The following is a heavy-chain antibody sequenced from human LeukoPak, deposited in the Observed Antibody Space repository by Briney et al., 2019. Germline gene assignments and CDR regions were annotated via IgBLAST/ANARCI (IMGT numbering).Heavy chain of an antibody. V-gene: IGHV1-69*04. Sequence: ASVKVSCKASGGTFSSYAISWVRQAPGQGLEWMGRIIPILGIANYAQKFQGRVTITADKSTSTAYMELSSLRSEDTAVYYCARGSSGYDGFDYWGQGTLVTVSS. CDR3: ARGSSGYDGFDY. CDR2: IIPILGIA. CDR1: GGTFSSYA. D-gene: IGHD5-12*01. J-gene: IGHJ4*02.